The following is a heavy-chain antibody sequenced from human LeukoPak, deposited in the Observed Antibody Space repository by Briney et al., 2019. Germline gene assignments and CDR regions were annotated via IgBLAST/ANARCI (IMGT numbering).Heavy chain of an antibody. J-gene: IGHJ4*02. D-gene: IGHD3-22*01. CDR3: ASQKYYYDSSDYHFHDPFDY. CDR2: INHSGST. CDR1: GGSFSGYY. Sequence: SETLSLTCAVYGGSFSGYYWSWIRQPPGKGLEWIGEINHSGSTNYNPSLTSRVTISVDTSKNQFSLKLSSVTAADTAVYYCASQKYYYDSSDYHFHDPFDYWGQGTLVTVSS. V-gene: IGHV4-34*01.